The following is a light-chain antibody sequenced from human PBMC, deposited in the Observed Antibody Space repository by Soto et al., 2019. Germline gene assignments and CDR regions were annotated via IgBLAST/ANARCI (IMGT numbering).Light chain of an antibody. J-gene: IGLJ1*01. V-gene: IGLV2-14*01. CDR2: DVS. CDR1: SSDVGSYNF. Sequence: QSALTQPASVSGSPGQSITISCTGTSSDVGSYNFVSWYQQHPGKAPKLMIFDVSDRPSGVSDRYSGSTSGNTAFLTISGLQAEDEADYYCSSYTTSTTYVFGTGTKLTVL. CDR3: SSYTTSTTYV.